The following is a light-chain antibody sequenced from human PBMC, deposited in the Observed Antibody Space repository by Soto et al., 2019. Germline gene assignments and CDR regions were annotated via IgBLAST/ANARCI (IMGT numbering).Light chain of an antibody. V-gene: IGKV2-28*01. CDR3: MQALQTPRT. J-gene: IGKJ1*01. CDR2: LGS. Sequence: DIVMTQSPLSLPVTPGDPASISCRSSQSLLHSNGYNYLDWYLQKPGQSPQLLIYLGSNRASGVPDRFSGSGSGTDFTLKISRVEAEDVGVYYCMQALQTPRTFGQGTKVEIK. CDR1: QSLLHSNGYNY.